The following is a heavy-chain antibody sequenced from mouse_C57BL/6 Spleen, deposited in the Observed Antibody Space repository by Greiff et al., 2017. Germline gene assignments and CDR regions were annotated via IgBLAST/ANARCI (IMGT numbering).Heavy chain of an antibody. V-gene: IGHV1-64*01. J-gene: IGHJ4*01. CDR2: IHPNSGST. Sequence: QVQLQQPGAELVKPGASVKLSCKASGYTFTSYWMHWVKQRPGQGLEWIGMIHPNSGSTNYNEKFKSKVTLTGDNSSSTAYMQLSSLTSEDSAVYFCARIGGLRRDYAMDYWGQGTSVTVSS. CDR1: GYTFTSYW. CDR3: ARIGGLRRDYAMDY. D-gene: IGHD2-4*01.